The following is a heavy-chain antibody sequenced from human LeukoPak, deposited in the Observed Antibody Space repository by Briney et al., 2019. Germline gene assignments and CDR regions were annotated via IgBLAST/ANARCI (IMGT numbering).Heavy chain of an antibody. Sequence: QSGGSLRLSCAASGFTFSSYAMSWVRQAPGKGLEWVSAISGSGGSTYYADSVKGRFTISRDNSKNTLYLQMNSLRAEDTAAYYCAKADSSSLMYYFDYWGQGTLATVSS. CDR1: GFTFSSYA. V-gene: IGHV3-23*01. CDR3: AKADSSSLMYYFDY. J-gene: IGHJ4*02. CDR2: ISGSGGST. D-gene: IGHD6-13*01.